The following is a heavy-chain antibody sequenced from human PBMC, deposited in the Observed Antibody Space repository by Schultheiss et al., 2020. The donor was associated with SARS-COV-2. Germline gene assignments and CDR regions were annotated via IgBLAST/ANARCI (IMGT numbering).Heavy chain of an antibody. D-gene: IGHD3-10*01. J-gene: IGHJ4*02. CDR2: IYYSGNA. CDR1: GFTVSSNY. Sequence: LRLSCAASGFTVSSNYMSWVRQAPGKDLEWIGYIYYSGNAYYNPSLKGRITISIDTSKNQFSLQLTSVTAADTAVYYCARRFRGKGILVPGWPYDYWGQGTLVTVSS. CDR3: ARRFRGKGILVPGWPYDY. V-gene: IGHV4-30-4*08.